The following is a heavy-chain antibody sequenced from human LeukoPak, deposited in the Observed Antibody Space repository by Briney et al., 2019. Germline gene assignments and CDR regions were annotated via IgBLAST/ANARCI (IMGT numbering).Heavy chain of an antibody. CDR1: GFTFSSYG. CDR3: ARDFGWLSGFDN. CDR2: ISYDGTNK. D-gene: IGHD3-9*01. Sequence: GGSLRLSCVASGFTFSSYGIHWVRQAPGKGLEWVAIISYDGTNKYYADSVRGRFTISRDNSKNTLYLQMNSLRAEDTAVYYCARDFGWLSGFDNWGQGTLVTVSS. J-gene: IGHJ4*02. V-gene: IGHV3-30*03.